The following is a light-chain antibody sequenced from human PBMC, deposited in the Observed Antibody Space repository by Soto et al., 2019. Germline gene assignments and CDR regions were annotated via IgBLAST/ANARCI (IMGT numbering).Light chain of an antibody. CDR1: QSVSTN. CDR3: QQYGSSRIT. J-gene: IGKJ5*01. CDR2: GAS. V-gene: IGKV3-15*01. Sequence: EIVMTQSPATLSVTPGERATLSCRASQSVSTNLAWYQQKPGQAPRLLIYGASTRATGIPARFSGSGSGTDFTLTISRLEPEDFAVYYCQQYGSSRITFGQGTRLEI.